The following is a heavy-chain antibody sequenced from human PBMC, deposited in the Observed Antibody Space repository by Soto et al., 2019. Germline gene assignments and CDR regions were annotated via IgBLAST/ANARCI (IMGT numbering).Heavy chain of an antibody. CDR2: IYRTGST. CDR3: ASRDPGTSGDY. Sequence: SETLSFTCAVSGGSFTSNNWWTWVRQPPGQGLEWIGEIYRTGSTNYNPSLKSRVTISLDKSENQFSLKVTSLTAADTAVYYCASRDPGTSGDYWGQGTLVTVSS. V-gene: IGHV4-4*02. J-gene: IGHJ4*02. CDR1: GGSFTSNNW. D-gene: IGHD6-19*01.